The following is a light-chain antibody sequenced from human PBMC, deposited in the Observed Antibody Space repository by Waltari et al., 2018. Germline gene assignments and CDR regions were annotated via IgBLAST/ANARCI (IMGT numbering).Light chain of an antibody. J-gene: IGKJ2*01. CDR1: QSVSKD. V-gene: IGKV3-15*01. CDR3: EQYHIWPYT. Sequence: EIVMTQSPATLSVSPGESATLPCRASQSVSKDLAWYQQKRGQAPRLVIYGASTRATGFPARFRGSGSGTEFLLSISSLQSEDFAVYYCEQYHIWPYTFGQGTKVEI. CDR2: GAS.